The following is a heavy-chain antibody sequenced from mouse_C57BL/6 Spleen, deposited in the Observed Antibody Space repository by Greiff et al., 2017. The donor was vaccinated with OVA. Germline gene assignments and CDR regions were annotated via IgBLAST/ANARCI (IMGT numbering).Heavy chain of an antibody. J-gene: IGHJ4*01. CDR1: GFSLTSYG. CDR2: IWSGGST. V-gene: IGHV2-2*01. D-gene: IGHD2-1*01. CDR3: ASYFYYAMDY. Sequence: VMLVESGPGLVQPSQSLSITCTVSGFSLTSYGVHWVRQSPGKGLEWLGVIWSGGSTDYNAAFISRLSISKDNSKSQVFFKMNSLQADDTAIYYCASYFYYAMDYWGQGTSVTVSS.